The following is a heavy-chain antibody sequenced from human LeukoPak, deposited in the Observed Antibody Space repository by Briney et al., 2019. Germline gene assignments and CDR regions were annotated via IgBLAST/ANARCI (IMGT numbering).Heavy chain of an antibody. D-gene: IGHD3-22*01. CDR1: GASVSNSSYY. V-gene: IGHV4-39*01. CDR3: ARRGYYYDSSGYYSYFDY. CDR2: IFYSGST. Sequence: PSETLSLTCTVSGASVSNSSYYWGWVRQPPWKGLEWIGNIFYSGSTYYSPSLKSRVTISLDTSRNQFSLKLNSVTAADTAVYYCARRGYYYDSSGYYSYFDYWGQGTLVTVSS. J-gene: IGHJ4*02.